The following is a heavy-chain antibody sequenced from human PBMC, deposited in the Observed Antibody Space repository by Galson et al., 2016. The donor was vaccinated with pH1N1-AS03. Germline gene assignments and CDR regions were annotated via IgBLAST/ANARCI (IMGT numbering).Heavy chain of an antibody. CDR1: SGSITSSNW. CDR3: ARSDGRGDNFGYMRWFDP. V-gene: IGHV4/OR15-8*01. CDR2: VYHSGTT. D-gene: IGHD5-12*01. J-gene: IGHJ5*02. Sequence: ETLSLTCDVSSGSITSSNWWNWVRQPPGQGLEWIGEVYHSGTTNYNSSLKSRVTMSVNKSKNQFSLKLNSVTAADTAVYYCARSDGRGDNFGYMRWFDPWGQGTLVTVSS.